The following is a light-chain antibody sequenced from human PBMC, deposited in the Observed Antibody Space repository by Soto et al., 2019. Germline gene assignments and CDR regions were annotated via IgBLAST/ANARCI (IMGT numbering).Light chain of an antibody. CDR3: SSYTSTGTPV. Sequence: SVLTQPASVSGSLGQSITMSCTGTSTDVGGYNFVSWYQQHPDKAPKLLIYEVTNRPSGVSNRFSGSKSGNTASLTISGLQAEDEADYYCSSYTSTGTPVLGTGTKVTVL. J-gene: IGLJ1*01. CDR2: EVT. V-gene: IGLV2-14*01. CDR1: STDVGGYNF.